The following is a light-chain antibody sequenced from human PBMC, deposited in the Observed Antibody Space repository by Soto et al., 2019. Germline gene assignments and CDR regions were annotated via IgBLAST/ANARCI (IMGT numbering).Light chain of an antibody. V-gene: IGKV3-15*01. CDR2: GAS. CDR3: QQYGSSPRT. CDR1: QSISSD. J-gene: IGKJ1*01. Sequence: EIVMTQSPATLSVSPGERATLSCRASQSISSDVAWYQQKPGQAPRLLIYGASTTATGIPARFSGSGSGTEFTLTISRLEPEDFAVYYCQQYGSSPRTFGQGTKVDIK.